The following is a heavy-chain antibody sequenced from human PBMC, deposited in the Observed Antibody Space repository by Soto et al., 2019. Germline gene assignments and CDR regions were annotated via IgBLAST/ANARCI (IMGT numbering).Heavy chain of an antibody. Sequence: GGSLRLSCAASGFTFSSYAMSWVRQAPGKGLEWVSAISGSGGSTYYADSVKGRFTISRDNSKNTLYLQMNSLRAEDTAVYYCAKVTRYYGDESHWFDPWGQGTLVTVSS. CDR3: AKVTRYYGDESHWFDP. CDR2: ISGSGGST. CDR1: GFTFSSYA. J-gene: IGHJ5*02. D-gene: IGHD4-17*01. V-gene: IGHV3-23*01.